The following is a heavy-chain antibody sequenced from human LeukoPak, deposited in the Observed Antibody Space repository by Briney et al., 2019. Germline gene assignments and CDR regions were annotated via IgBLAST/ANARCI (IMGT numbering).Heavy chain of an antibody. J-gene: IGHJ4*02. V-gene: IGHV4-34*01. D-gene: IGHD3-9*01. CDR1: GGSFSGYY. CDR3: ARHAPDTFTLLSSWSYYDILTGYAARARLPYYFDY. CDR2: INHSGST. Sequence: PSETLSLTCAIYGGSFSGYYWSWIRQPPGKGLEWIGEINHSGSTNYNPSLKSRVTISVDTSKNQFSLKLSSVTAAGTAVYYCARHAPDTFTLLSSWSYYDILTGYAARARLPYYFDYWGQGTLVTVSS.